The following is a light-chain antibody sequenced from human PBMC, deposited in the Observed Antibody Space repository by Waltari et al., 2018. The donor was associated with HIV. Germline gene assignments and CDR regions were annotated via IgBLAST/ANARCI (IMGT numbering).Light chain of an antibody. CDR2: EVS. Sequence: QSALTQPASVSGSPGQSITISCTGTSSDVGSYNLVSWYQQHTGKAPKLIIYEVSKRPSGVSNRFSGSKSGDAASLTISGLQAEDEADYYCCSYAGSSTLFGGGTKLTVL. V-gene: IGLV2-23*02. J-gene: IGLJ2*01. CDR1: SSDVGSYNL. CDR3: CSYAGSSTL.